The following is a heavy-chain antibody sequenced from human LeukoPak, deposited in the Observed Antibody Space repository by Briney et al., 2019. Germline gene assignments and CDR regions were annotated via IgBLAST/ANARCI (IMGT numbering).Heavy chain of an antibody. V-gene: IGHV4-61*01. CDR2: IYYSGST. D-gene: IGHD6-19*01. J-gene: IGHJ3*02. CDR1: VGSVSSGSYY. CDR3: ARLRPVAGYDAFDI. Sequence: PSETLSLTCTVSVGSVSSGSYYSSWIRQPPGKGLEWIGYIYYSGSTNYNPSLKSRVTISVDTSKNQFSLKLSSVTAADTAVYYCARLRPVAGYDAFDIWGHGTMVTVSS.